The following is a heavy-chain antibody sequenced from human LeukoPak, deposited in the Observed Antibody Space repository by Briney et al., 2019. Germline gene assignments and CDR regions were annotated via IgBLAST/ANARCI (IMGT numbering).Heavy chain of an antibody. J-gene: IGHJ4*02. Sequence: GGSLRLSCVASGFTFSNYRMSWVHQAPGKGLEWVANINQDGSEKYYVDSVKGRFTISRDNAKNSLYLQMNSLRAEDTAVYYCARVDGSPDSWGQGTLVTVSS. CDR3: ARVDGSPDS. V-gene: IGHV3-7*01. CDR1: GFTFSNYR. CDR2: INQDGSEK. D-gene: IGHD2-15*01.